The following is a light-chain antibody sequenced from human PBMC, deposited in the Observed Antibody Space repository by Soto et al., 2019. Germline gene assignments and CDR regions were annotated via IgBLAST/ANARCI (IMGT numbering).Light chain of an antibody. Sequence: EIGLTQSPGTLSLSPGERATLSCRASQSVSSSYLAWYQQKPGQAPRLLIYGASSRATGIPDRFNGSGSGTDFTFTISKLEPEDFAVYYCQQYGSSPWTFGQGTNVQIK. CDR2: GAS. V-gene: IGKV3-20*01. J-gene: IGKJ1*01. CDR1: QSVSSSY. CDR3: QQYGSSPWT.